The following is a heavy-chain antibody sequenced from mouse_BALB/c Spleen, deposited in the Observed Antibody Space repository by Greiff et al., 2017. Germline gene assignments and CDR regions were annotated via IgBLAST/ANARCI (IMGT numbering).Heavy chain of an antibody. V-gene: IGHV5-17*02. J-gene: IGHJ1*01. D-gene: IGHD1-1*02. CDR3: ARSSYGWYFDV. CDR1: GFTFSSFG. CDR2: MSSGSSTN. Sequence: EVQLVESGGGLVQPGGSRKLSCAASGFTFSSFGMHWVRQAPEKGLEWVAYMSSGSSTNYYADTVKGRFTISRDNPKNTLFLQMTSLRSEDTAMYYCARSSYGWYFDVWGAGTTVTVSS.